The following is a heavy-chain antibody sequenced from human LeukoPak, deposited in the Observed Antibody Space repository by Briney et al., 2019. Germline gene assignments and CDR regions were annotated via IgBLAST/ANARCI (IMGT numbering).Heavy chain of an antibody. V-gene: IGHV3-21*01. CDR3: ARDQAVEMAYCDY. J-gene: IGHJ4*02. Sequence: SVKGRFTISRDNAKNSLYLQMNSLRAEDTAVYYCARDQAVEMAYCDYWGQGTLVTVSS. D-gene: IGHD5-24*01.